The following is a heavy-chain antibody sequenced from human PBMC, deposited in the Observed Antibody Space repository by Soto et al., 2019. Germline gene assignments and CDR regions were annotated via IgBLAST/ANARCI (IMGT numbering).Heavy chain of an antibody. J-gene: IGHJ4*02. Sequence: GGSLRLSCAASGFTFSTYAMTWVRQAPGKGLEWVSALSGNSGTTYFADSVKGRFTISRDNSRNTVYLQMSSLRAEDTALYYCAKGSKFTIFSPNDYWGQGT. V-gene: IGHV3-23*01. D-gene: IGHD3-3*01. CDR2: LSGNSGTT. CDR3: AKGSKFTIFSPNDY. CDR1: GFTFSTYA.